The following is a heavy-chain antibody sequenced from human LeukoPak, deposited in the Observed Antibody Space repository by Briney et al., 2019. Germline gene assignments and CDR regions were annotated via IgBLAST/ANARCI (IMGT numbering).Heavy chain of an antibody. V-gene: IGHV1-24*01. CDR1: GYTLTELS. D-gene: IGHD3-9*01. J-gene: IGHJ5*02. CDR3: ATKWSPHLDWLSRYNWFDP. Sequence: ASVKVSCKVSGYTLTELSMHWVRQAPGKGLEWMGGFDPEDGKTIYAQKFQGRVTMTEDTSTDTAYMELSSLRSEDTAVYYCATKWSPHLDWLSRYNWFDPWGQGTLVTVSS. CDR2: FDPEDGKT.